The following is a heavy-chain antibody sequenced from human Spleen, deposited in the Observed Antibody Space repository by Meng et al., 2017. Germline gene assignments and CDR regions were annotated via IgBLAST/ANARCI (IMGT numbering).Heavy chain of an antibody. D-gene: IGHD3-22*01. J-gene: IGHJ5*02. CDR1: GVSISSGGFS. Sequence: QLRLKESGSGLVKPSQTLSLTCAVSGVSISSGGFSWSWIRQPPGKGLEWIGYIFHSGRTNYNPSLKSRVTISVDRTKNHFSLRLNSVTAADTAVYYCARSPRYYYDASGYPNWFDTWGQGTLVTVSS. CDR3: ARSPRYYYDASGYPNWFDT. V-gene: IGHV4-30-2*01. CDR2: IFHSGRT.